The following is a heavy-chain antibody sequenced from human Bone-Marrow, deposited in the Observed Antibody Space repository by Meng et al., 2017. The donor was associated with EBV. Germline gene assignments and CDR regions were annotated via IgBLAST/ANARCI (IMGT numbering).Heavy chain of an antibody. CDR3: ARDTHDYGDLTFFDY. V-gene: IGHV1-69*06. Sequence: QVPLVQSRAEVKMPGSSVKVSCKASGGTFSSYAIIWSRQPPGQGREWMGGIIPIFGTANNAQKFQGRVTITADKSTSTAYMELSSLRSEDTAVYYCARDTHDYGDLTFFDYWGQGTLVTVSS. CDR1: GGTFSSYA. D-gene: IGHD4-17*01. CDR2: IIPIFGTA. J-gene: IGHJ4*02.